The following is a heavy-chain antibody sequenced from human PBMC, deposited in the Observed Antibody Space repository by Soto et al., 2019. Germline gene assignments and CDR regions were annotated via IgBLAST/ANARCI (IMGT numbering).Heavy chain of an antibody. J-gene: IGHJ6*02. D-gene: IGHD6-19*01. V-gene: IGHV5-10-1*01. CDR2: IDPSDSYT. CDR3: ARRRSSGSSMLPYYYGMDV. Sequence: GESLKISCKGSGYSFTSYWISWVRQMPGKGLEWMGRIDPSDSYTNYSPSFQGHVTISADKSISTAYLQWSSLKASDTAMYYCARRRSSGSSMLPYYYGMDVWGQGTTVTVSS. CDR1: GYSFTSYW.